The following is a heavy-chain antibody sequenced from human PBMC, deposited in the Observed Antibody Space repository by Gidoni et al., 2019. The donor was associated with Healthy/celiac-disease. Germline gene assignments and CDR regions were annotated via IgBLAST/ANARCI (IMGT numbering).Heavy chain of an antibody. CDR2: ISYDGSNK. Sequence: QVQLVESGGGVVQPGRSLRLSCAASGFPFSRYAMHWVRQAPGKGLEWVAVISYDGSNKYYADSVKGRFTISRDNSKNTLYLQMNSLRAEDTAVYYCASGYSYGPYYYYGMDVWGQGTTVTVSS. D-gene: IGHD5-18*01. V-gene: IGHV3-30-3*01. CDR3: ASGYSYGPYYYYGMDV. CDR1: GFPFSRYA. J-gene: IGHJ6*02.